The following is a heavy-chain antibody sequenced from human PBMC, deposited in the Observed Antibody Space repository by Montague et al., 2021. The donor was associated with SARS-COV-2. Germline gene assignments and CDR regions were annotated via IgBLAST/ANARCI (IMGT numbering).Heavy chain of an antibody. J-gene: IGHJ4*02. V-gene: IGHV2-5*02. CDR1: GFSITTSTMG. CDR3: VHYASGSYYFHY. D-gene: IGHD3-10*01. Sequence: AKPTQTLTLTCTFSGFSITTSTMGVGWIRQPPGKALEWLALIYWGDEKRFSPSLKSRLTITKDTFKDQVVLRMTNMDPADTATYYCVHYASGSYYFHYWGQGTLVTVSS. CDR2: IYWGDEK.